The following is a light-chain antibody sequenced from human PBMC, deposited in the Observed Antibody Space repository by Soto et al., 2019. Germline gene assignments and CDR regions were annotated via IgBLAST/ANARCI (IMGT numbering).Light chain of an antibody. CDR3: QQYGSSRT. CDR1: QSVTMSY. J-gene: IGKJ2*01. Sequence: EMVLTQSPETLSLSPGETATLSCRASQSVTMSYLARYRQRPGQAPRLLIYGASSRAAGIPDRFSGSGSGTDFTLTITRLEPEDFAVYYCQQYGSSRTFGQGTKLEIK. V-gene: IGKV3-20*01. CDR2: GAS.